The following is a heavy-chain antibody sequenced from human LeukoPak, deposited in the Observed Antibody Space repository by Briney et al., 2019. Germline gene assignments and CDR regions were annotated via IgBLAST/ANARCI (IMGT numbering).Heavy chain of an antibody. CDR3: ARSVGRIAAAGSDY. J-gene: IGHJ4*02. V-gene: IGHV1-18*01. CDR1: GYTFTSYG. Sequence: APVKVSCKASGYTFTSYGISWVRQAPGQGLEWMGWISAYNGNTNYAQKLQGRVTMTTDTSTSTAYMELRSLRSDDTAVYYCARSVGRIAAAGSDYWGQGTLVTVSS. D-gene: IGHD6-13*01. CDR2: ISAYNGNT.